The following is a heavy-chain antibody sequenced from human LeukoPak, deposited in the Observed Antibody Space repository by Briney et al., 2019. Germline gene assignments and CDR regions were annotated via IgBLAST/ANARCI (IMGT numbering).Heavy chain of an antibody. CDR3: ARGSESNAFDI. D-gene: IGHD1-14*01. J-gene: IGHJ3*02. V-gene: IGHV4-39*07. CDR1: GGSISSSSYY. Sequence: SETLSLTCTVSGGSISSSSYYWGWIRQPPGKGVEWIGSIYYSGSTYYNPSLKSRVTISVDTSKNQFSLKLSSVTAADTAVYYCARGSESNAFDIWGQGTMVTVSS. CDR2: IYYSGST.